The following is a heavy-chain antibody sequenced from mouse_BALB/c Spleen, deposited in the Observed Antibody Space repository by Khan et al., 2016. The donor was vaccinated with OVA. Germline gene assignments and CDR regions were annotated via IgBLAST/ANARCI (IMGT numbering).Heavy chain of an antibody. CDR2: IAPVNGNP. CDR3: ADPYRDPRNFDV. D-gene: IGHD2-14*01. CDR1: GFTFKDSS. Sequence: VQLQQSGAQLVKPGASVKLSCTASGFTFKDSSMHWVKVRPEQGLEWIGRIAPVNGNPTYDPKFQGTATITADTSSTPSYLQLSSLTSEDTAVLCGADPYRDPRNFDVWGAGTTVTVAA. V-gene: IGHV14-3*02. J-gene: IGHJ1*01.